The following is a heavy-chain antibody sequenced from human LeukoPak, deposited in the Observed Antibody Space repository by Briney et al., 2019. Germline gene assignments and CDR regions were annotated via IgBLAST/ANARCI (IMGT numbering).Heavy chain of an antibody. CDR1: GGTFSSYA. CDR2: IIPIFGTA. D-gene: IGHD2-2*01. V-gene: IGHV1-69*01. CDR3: ARVGYQLLGEPSNWFDP. J-gene: IGHJ5*02. Sequence: SVKVSCKASGGTFSSYAISWVRQAPGQGLEWMGGIIPIFGTANYAQKFQGRVTITADESTSTAYMELSNLRSEDTAVYYCARVGYQLLGEPSNWFDPWGQGTLVTVSS.